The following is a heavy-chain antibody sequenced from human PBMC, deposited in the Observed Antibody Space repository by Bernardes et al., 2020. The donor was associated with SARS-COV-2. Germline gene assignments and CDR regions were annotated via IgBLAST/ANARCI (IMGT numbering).Heavy chain of an antibody. CDR2: INTNTGNP. V-gene: IGHV7-4-1*02. CDR3: ARAYFDLGNYYYYGMDV. CDR1: GYTFTSYA. D-gene: IGHD3-9*01. J-gene: IGHJ6*02. Sequence: ASVKVSCKASGYTFTSYAMNWVRQAPGQGLEWMGWINTNTGNPTYAQGFTGRFVFSLDTSVSTAYLQISSLKAEDTAVYYWARAYFDLGNYYYYGMDVWGQGTTVTVSS.